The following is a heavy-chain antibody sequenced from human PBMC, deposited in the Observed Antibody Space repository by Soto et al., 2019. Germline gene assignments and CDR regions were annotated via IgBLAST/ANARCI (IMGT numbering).Heavy chain of an antibody. V-gene: IGHV4-4*02. Sequence: QVQLQESGPGLVKPSGTLSLTCAVSSGSIDTTNWWSWVRQPPGKGLEWIGEIFHSGNTYYNPSLASRVTISAGTSKNQFSLNLRSVTAADTAVYYCARRTWGMDVWGQGTTVTVSS. CDR3: ARRTWGMDV. CDR1: SGSIDTTNW. J-gene: IGHJ6*02. D-gene: IGHD2-8*01. CDR2: IFHSGNT.